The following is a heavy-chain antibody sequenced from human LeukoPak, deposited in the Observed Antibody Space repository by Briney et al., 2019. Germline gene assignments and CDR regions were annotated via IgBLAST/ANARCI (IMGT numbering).Heavy chain of an antibody. Sequence: ASVKVSCKTSGYTFSTYDINWVRQAAGQGLEWMGWMNPNSGNTGFAQKFQGRVTMTRDTSTSTVHMELTSLRSEDTAVYYCARWTDTAVVGLDYWGQGTLVTVSS. CDR2: MNPNSGNT. V-gene: IGHV1-8*02. J-gene: IGHJ4*02. CDR1: GYTFSTYD. D-gene: IGHD5-18*01. CDR3: ARWTDTAVVGLDY.